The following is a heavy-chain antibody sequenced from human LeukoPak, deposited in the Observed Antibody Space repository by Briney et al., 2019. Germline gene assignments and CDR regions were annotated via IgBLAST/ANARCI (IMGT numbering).Heavy chain of an antibody. V-gene: IGHV3-23*01. CDR1: GFTFTTHA. Sequence: GGSLRLPCTDSGFTFTTHAMHWVRQAPGKGLEWVSGLSGSASSTYYADSVKGRFTISRDNSKNTLYLQMNSLRAEDTAVYYCAKDALPHTYSYYFDFWGQGTLVTVSS. CDR2: LSGSASST. J-gene: IGHJ4*02. CDR3: AKDALPHTYSYYFDF. D-gene: IGHD2-15*01.